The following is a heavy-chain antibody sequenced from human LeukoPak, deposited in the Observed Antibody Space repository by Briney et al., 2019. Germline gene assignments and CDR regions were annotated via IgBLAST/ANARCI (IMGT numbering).Heavy chain of an antibody. J-gene: IGHJ4*02. Sequence: SVKVSCKASGGTYSSYAISWVRQAPGQGLEWMGRIIPILGIANYAQKFQGRVTITADKSTSTAYMELSSLRSEDTAVYYCARGGNGWYLDYWGQGTLVTVSS. CDR2: IIPILGIA. V-gene: IGHV1-69*04. CDR1: GGTYSSYA. CDR3: ARGGNGWYLDY. D-gene: IGHD6-19*01.